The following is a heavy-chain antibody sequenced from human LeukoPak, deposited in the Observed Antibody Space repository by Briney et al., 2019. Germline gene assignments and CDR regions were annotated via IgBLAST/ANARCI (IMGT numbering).Heavy chain of an antibody. CDR2: IIPILDIA. CDR3: AGGYNEYYYYGMDV. CDR1: GGTFSSYP. D-gene: IGHD5-24*01. Sequence: SVKVSCKASGGTFSSYPISWVRQAPGQGLEWMGRIIPILDIANYAQKFQGRVTISADKSTSTAYMELSSLRSEDTAVYYCAGGYNEYYYYGMDVWGQGTTVTVSS. J-gene: IGHJ6*02. V-gene: IGHV1-69*02.